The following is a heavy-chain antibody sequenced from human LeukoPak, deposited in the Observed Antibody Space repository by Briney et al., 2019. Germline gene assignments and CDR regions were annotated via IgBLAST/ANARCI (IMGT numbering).Heavy chain of an antibody. CDR1: GYTFTSYY. D-gene: IGHD3-22*01. CDR3: ARHSSRGHYYDFDF. J-gene: IGHJ4*02. V-gene: IGHV1-69*02. Sequence: SVKVSCKASGYTFTSYYMHWVRQAPGQGLEWVGRIVPVIGVATYAQSLQGRVIITADRSTNTAYMELSSLRFEDSAVYFCARHSSRGHYYDFDFWGQGSLVTVSS. CDR2: IVPVIGVA.